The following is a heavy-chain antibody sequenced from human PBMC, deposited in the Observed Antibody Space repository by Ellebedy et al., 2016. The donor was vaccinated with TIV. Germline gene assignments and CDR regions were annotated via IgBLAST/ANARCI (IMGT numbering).Heavy chain of an antibody. D-gene: IGHD1-1*01. V-gene: IGHV1-69*13. Sequence: SVKVSXXASGGTFSSYVSWVRQAPGQGLEWMGGIIPIYGTTYYAQKFRGRVTISADESATIVYMEVRSLRFEDTAFYYCASGRSALERGYYYSYIDAWGKGTTVTVSS. CDR2: IIPIYGTT. J-gene: IGHJ6*03. CDR3: ASGRSALERGYYYSYIDA. CDR1: GGTFSSY.